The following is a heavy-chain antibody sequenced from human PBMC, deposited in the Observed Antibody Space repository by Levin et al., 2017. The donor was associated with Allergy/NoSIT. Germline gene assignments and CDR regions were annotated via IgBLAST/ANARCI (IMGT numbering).Heavy chain of an antibody. Sequence: GASVKVSCKASGYTFTSYGISWVRQAPGQGLEWMGWISAYNGNTNYAQKLQGRVTMTTDTSTSTAYMELRSLRSDDTAVYYCARDQVAGPPYDIVVVPAAIDYYYDYGMDVWGQGTTVTVSS. CDR2: ISAYNGNT. D-gene: IGHD2-2*02. J-gene: IGHJ6*02. CDR3: ARDQVAGPPYDIVVVPAAIDYYYDYGMDV. V-gene: IGHV1-18*01. CDR1: GYTFTSYG.